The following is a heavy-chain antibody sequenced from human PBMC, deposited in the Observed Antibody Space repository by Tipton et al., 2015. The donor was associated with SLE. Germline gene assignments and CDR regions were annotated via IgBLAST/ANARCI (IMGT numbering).Heavy chain of an antibody. D-gene: IGHD6-19*01. CDR2: IYYREGT. J-gene: IGHJ6*02. Sequence: TLSLTCTVSGDSINSYYWSWIRQPPGEGLEWIGYIYYREGTNYSPSLKSRVTISLDASKNQLSLKRSLVTAADTAVYYCARHHGSGWLYGLDVWGQGTTVTVSS. CDR3: ARHHGSGWLYGLDV. CDR1: GDSINSYY. V-gene: IGHV4-59*08.